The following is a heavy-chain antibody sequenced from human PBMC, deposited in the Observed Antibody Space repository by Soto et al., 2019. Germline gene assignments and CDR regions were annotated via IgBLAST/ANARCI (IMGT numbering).Heavy chain of an antibody. V-gene: IGHV3-23*01. CDR3: TKMGTSIWSMDYIDY. CDR2: ISSSGIT. Sequence: DVQLLESGGGLVQPGGSLRFSCAAPGINFLTYAMAWVRQAPGKGLEWVSVISSSGITYYADSVKGRFTISRDISNSTLFLQMNSLRVEDTAVYYCTKMGTSIWSMDYIDYWGRGSMVIVSS. CDR1: GINFLTYA. J-gene: IGHJ4*02. D-gene: IGHD3-3*02.